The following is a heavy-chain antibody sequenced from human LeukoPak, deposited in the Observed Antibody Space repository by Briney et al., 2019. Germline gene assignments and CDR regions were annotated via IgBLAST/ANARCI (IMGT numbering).Heavy chain of an antibody. CDR3: ARDREEYYDFWSAFYGMDV. CDR1: GFTFSSYA. Sequence: GRSLRLSCAASGFTFSSYAMHWVRQAPGKGLEWVAVISYDGSNKYYADSVKGRFTISRDNSKNTLYLQMNSLRAEDTAVYYCARDREEYYDFWSAFYGMDVWGQGTLVTVSS. J-gene: IGHJ6*02. V-gene: IGHV3-30-3*01. CDR2: ISYDGSNK. D-gene: IGHD3-3*01.